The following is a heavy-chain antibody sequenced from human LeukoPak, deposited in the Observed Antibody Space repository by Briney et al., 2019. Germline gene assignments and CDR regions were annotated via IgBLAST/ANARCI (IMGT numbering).Heavy chain of an antibody. Sequence: QSGGSLRLSCAASGFTFSSYAMSWVRQAPGKGLEWVANIKQDGSEKYYVDSVKGRFTISRDNAKNSLYLQMNSLRAEDTAVYYCARDFGGYDPSGGSGFDYWGQGTLVTVSS. J-gene: IGHJ4*02. D-gene: IGHD5-12*01. CDR2: IKQDGSEK. CDR3: ARDFGGYDPSGGSGFDY. CDR1: GFTFSSYA. V-gene: IGHV3-7*04.